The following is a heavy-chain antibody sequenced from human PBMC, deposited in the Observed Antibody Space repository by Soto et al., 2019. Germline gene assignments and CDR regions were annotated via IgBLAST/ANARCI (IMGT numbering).Heavy chain of an antibody. V-gene: IGHV3-23*01. CDR2: ITGSGGST. D-gene: IGHD2-15*01. Sequence: EVQLLESGGGLVQPGGSLRLSCAASGFTFNTYAMSWVRQAPGKGLEWVSGITGSGGSTYYTDSVKGRFTISRDNSQNTLYLKMNSLRADDAHVYYCAKRRGAVASNWYFDVWGRGTLLTVAS. J-gene: IGHJ2*01. CDR1: GFTFNTYA. CDR3: AKRRGAVASNWYFDV.